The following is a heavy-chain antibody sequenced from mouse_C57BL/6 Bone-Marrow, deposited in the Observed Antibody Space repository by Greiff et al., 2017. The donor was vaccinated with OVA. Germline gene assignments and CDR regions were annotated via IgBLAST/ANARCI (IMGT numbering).Heavy chain of an antibody. Sequence: VQLKESGPGFVKPSQSLSLTCSVTGYSITSGYYWNWIRQFPGNKLEWMGYISYDGSNNYNPSLKNRISITRDTCKNQFFLKLNSVTTEDTATYYCARDAYYYGSSYWYFDVWGTGTTVTVSS. CDR1: GYSITSGYY. CDR3: ARDAYYYGSSYWYFDV. CDR2: ISYDGSN. V-gene: IGHV3-6*01. J-gene: IGHJ1*03. D-gene: IGHD1-1*01.